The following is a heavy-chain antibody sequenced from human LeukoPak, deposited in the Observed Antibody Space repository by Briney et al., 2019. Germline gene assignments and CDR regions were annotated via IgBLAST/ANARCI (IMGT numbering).Heavy chain of an antibody. D-gene: IGHD3-9*01. CDR2: ISGSGGNA. J-gene: IGHJ4*02. Sequence: GGSLRHSCAVSGFTFSTYAVRWVRQAPGKGLEWVSSISGSGGNAFYADSVKGRFTTSRDNSHNSLYLQMSSVRADDTAIYYCARRNLLNGHWLCSHYWGQGTLVTVSS. V-gene: IGHV3-23*01. CDR3: ARRNLLNGHWLCSHY. CDR1: GFTFSTYA.